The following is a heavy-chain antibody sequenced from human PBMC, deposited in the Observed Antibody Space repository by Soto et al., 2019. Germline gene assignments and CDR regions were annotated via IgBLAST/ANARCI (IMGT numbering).Heavy chain of an antibody. V-gene: IGHV3-21*01. D-gene: IGHD3-22*01. Sequence: EGQLVESGGGLVKPGGSLRLSCAASGYTFSRYSMNWVRQAPGKGLEWVSSISSSSSYIYYADSVKGRFTISRDSAKNSLYLQMNSLRAEDTAVYYCARAPYYYDSRGYWAYWGQGTLVTVSS. CDR2: ISSSSSYI. CDR3: ARAPYYYDSRGYWAY. CDR1: GYTFSRYS. J-gene: IGHJ4*02.